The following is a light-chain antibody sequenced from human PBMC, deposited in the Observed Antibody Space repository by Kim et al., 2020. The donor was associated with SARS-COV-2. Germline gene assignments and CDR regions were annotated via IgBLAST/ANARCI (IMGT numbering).Light chain of an antibody. J-gene: IGKJ1*01. CDR1: QDISNY. V-gene: IGKV1-27*01. Sequence: APVGNGVTSPCRRRQDISNYLAWFQLKPGKAPKLLIYAASALQPGVPSRFSGSGSGADFTLTVTSLQPEDVATYCCQKCDSAPWTFGQGTKVDIK. CDR2: AAS. CDR3: QKCDSAPWT.